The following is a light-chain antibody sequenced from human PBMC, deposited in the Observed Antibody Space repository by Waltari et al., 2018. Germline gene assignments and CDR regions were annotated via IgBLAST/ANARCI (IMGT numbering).Light chain of an antibody. CDR1: TRDVGGYDL. V-gene: IGLV2-23*02. CDR3: CSYAGRGTYV. Sequence: QSALTQPASVSGTPGQSTTISCSGTTRDVGGYDLVSWYQQHPGEAPKLLICEVFKRPPDTSSRFSGAKSGSTASLTISGLQPEDEADYYCCSYAGRGTYVFGSGTKVTVL. CDR2: EVF. J-gene: IGLJ1*01.